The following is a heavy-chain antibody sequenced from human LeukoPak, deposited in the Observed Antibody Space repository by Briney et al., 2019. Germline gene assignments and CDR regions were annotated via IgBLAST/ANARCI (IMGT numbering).Heavy chain of an antibody. CDR3: AKIPRSFYYYDSSGYYFGDY. CDR1: GFTFSDYA. V-gene: IGHV3-23*01. Sequence: GGPLRLSCAASGFTFSDYAMSWVRQAPGKGLEWVSTFCGSCGNTHYADSVKGRFTISRDNSKNTLYLQMNSLRAEDTAVYYCAKIPRSFYYYDSSGYYFGDYWGQGTLVTVSS. CDR2: FCGSCGNT. D-gene: IGHD3-22*01. J-gene: IGHJ4*02.